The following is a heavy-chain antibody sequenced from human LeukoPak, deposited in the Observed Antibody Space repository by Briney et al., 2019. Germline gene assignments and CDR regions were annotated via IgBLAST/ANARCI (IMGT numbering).Heavy chain of an antibody. V-gene: IGHV4-59*12. Sequence: SETLSLTCTASGGSISSYYWSWIRQPPGKGLEWIGYIYYSGSTNYNPSLKSRVTISVDTSKNQFSLKLNSVTAADTAVYYCASRPVLRFLEYLLYPWGQGTLVTVSS. CDR1: GGSISSYY. J-gene: IGHJ5*02. CDR2: IYYSGST. CDR3: ASRPVLRFLEYLLYP. D-gene: IGHD3-3*01.